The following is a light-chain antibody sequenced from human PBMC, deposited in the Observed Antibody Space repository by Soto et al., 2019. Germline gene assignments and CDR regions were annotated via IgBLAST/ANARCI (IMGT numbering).Light chain of an antibody. V-gene: IGKV3-20*01. CDR1: QSVSSSY. CDR3: QQYGSSPPWT. CDR2: GAS. J-gene: IGKJ1*01. Sequence: EIVLTQSPGTLSLSPGERATLSCRASQSVSSSYLAWYQQKPGQAPRLLIYGASIMATGIPDRFSGSGSGAYFTLNTSRLAIEDFAVYYCQQYGSSPPWTFSERPKMEIK.